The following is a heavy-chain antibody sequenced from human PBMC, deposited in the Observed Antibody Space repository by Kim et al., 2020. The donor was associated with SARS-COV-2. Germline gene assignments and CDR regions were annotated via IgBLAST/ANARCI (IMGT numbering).Heavy chain of an antibody. J-gene: IGHJ4*02. Sequence: SETLSLTCAVYGGSFSGYYWSWIRQPPGKGLEWIGEINHSGSTNYNPPLKSRVTITVDTSKNQFSLKLSSVTAADTAVYYCAIYYSYGYYWGQGTLVTVSS. D-gene: IGHD5-18*01. CDR2: INHSGST. CDR1: GGSFSGYY. V-gene: IGHV4-34*01. CDR3: AIYYSYGYY.